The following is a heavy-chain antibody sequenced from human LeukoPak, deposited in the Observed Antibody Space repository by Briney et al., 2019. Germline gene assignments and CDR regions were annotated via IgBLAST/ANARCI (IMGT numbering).Heavy chain of an antibody. CDR3: ARYGGSYGSGSYYLAAFDI. CDR1: GGSISGYY. Sequence: PSETLSLTCTVPGGSISGYYWSWIRQPPEKGLEWIGYIYHSGSTNYNPSLKSRVTISAVTSKNQFSLKLRSVTAADTAVYYCARYGGSYGSGSYYLAAFDIWGQGTMVTVSS. CDR2: IYHSGST. J-gene: IGHJ3*02. D-gene: IGHD3-10*01. V-gene: IGHV4-59*12.